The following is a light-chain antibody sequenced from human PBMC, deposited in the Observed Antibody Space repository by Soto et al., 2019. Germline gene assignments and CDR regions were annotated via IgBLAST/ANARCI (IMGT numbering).Light chain of an antibody. CDR2: DVS. CDR1: SSDVGTYDF. J-gene: IGLJ1*01. Sequence: QSALTQPRSVSGSPGQSVTISCTGTSSDVGTYDFVSWYQQHPGKAPRLMIFDVSERPSGVPDRFSGSKSGNTASLTISGFQSEDEADYYCAAWYDSLSVYVFGTGTKLTVL. V-gene: IGLV2-11*01. CDR3: AAWYDSLSVYV.